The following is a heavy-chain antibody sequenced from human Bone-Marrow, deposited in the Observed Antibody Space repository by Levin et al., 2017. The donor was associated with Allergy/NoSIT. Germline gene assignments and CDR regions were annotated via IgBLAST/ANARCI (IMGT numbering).Heavy chain of an antibody. D-gene: IGHD2/OR15-2a*01. J-gene: IGHJ3*02. CDR3: ARGIIGDVRVAHKEAFDI. CDR2: ISSSGTDM. V-gene: IGHV3-21*01. Sequence: PGGSLRLSCTVSGFTFSLYSMNWVRQAPGKGLEWVSSISSSGTDMYNADSVKGRFTIYRDNAKNSLNLQMSSLRAEDTAVYYCARGIIGDVRVAHKEAFDIWGQGTMVTVSS. CDR1: GFTFSLYS.